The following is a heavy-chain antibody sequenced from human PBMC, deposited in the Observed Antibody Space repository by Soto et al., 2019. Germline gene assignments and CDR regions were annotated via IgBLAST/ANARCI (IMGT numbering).Heavy chain of an antibody. CDR1: GFTFSSYS. D-gene: IGHD3-3*01. CDR2: ISSSSSTI. V-gene: IGHV3-48*02. Sequence: GWSLRLSCAASGFTFSSYSMNWVRQAPGKGLEWVSYISSSSSTIYYADSVKGRFTISRDNAKNSLYLQMNSLRDEDTAVYYWRRDLPTGATTFGAATSGAFEIWRQGTMGPVS. J-gene: IGHJ3*02. CDR3: RRDLPTGATTFGAATSGAFEI.